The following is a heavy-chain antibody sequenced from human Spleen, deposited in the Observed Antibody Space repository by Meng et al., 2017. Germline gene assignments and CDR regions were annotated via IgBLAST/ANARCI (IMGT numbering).Heavy chain of an antibody. V-gene: IGHV7-4-1*02. CDR3: ARDPSRVFDY. Sequence: QVRCVKSGVGLKKPRASWKVSCKASGYTFTSYAMNWVRQAPGQGLEWMGWINTNTGNPTYAQGFTGRFVFSLDTSVSTAYLQISSLKAEDTAVYYCARDPSRVFDYWGQGTLVTVSS. J-gene: IGHJ4*02. CDR1: GYTFTSYA. CDR2: INTNTGNP.